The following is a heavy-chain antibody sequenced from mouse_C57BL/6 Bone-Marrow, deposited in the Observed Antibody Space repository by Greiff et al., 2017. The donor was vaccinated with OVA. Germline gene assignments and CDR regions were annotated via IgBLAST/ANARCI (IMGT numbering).Heavy chain of an antibody. J-gene: IGHJ4*01. CDR2: IHPSDSDT. CDR3: AIFITTVVAMDY. D-gene: IGHD1-1*01. Sequence: QVHVKQPGAELVKPGASVKVSCKASGYTFTSYWMHWVKQRPGQGLEWIGRIHPSDSDTNYNQKFKGKATLTVDKSSSTAYMQLSSLTSEDSAVYYCAIFITTVVAMDYWGQGTSVTVSS. V-gene: IGHV1-74*01. CDR1: GYTFTSYW.